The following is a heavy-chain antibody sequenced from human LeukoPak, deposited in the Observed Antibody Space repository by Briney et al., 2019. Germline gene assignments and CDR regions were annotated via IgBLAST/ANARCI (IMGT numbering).Heavy chain of an antibody. V-gene: IGHV3-23*01. J-gene: IGHJ6*03. CDR3: AKVSGDSSGYYYGHYYYYMDV. CDR2: IRGSGDSK. D-gene: IGHD3-22*01. Sequence: GRSLRLSCAASGFTFNNYAMNWVRQAPGKGLEWVSTIRGSGDSKYYADSVKGRFTISRDNSKNTLFLQMNSLRAEDTAPYYCAKVSGDSSGYYYGHYYYYMDVWGKGTTVTVSS. CDR1: GFTFNNYA.